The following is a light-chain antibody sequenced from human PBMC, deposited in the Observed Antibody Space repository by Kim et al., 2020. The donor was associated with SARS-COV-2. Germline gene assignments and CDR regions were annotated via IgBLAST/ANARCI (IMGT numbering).Light chain of an antibody. J-gene: IGLJ1*01. CDR3: SSYTSSSTLV. CDR2: DVS. Sequence: RSLTISCTGTSSDVGGYNYVSWYQQHPGKAPKLMIYDVSNRPAGVSNRFSGSKSGNTASLTISGLQAEDEADYYCSSYTSSSTLVFGTGTKVTVL. V-gene: IGLV2-14*03. CDR1: SSDVGGYNY.